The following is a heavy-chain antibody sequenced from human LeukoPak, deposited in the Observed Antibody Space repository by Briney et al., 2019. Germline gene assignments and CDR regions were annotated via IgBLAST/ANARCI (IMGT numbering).Heavy chain of an antibody. CDR3: ARGSTGLFQGDAFDI. CDR1: GFTFSSYW. J-gene: IGHJ3*02. V-gene: IGHV3-7*01. Sequence: GGSLRLSCAASGFTFSSYWMSWVRQAPGKGLEWVANIKQDGSEKYYVDSVKGRFTISRDNAKNSLYLQMNSLRAEDTAVYYCARGSTGLFQGDAFDIWGQGTMVTVSS. D-gene: IGHD1-1*01. CDR2: IKQDGSEK.